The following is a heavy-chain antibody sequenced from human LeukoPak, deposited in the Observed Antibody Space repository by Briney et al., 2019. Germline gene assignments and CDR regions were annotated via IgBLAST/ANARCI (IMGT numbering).Heavy chain of an antibody. V-gene: IGHV3-9*01. D-gene: IGHD3-3*01. CDR3: AKARSGYLTPFDY. J-gene: IGHJ4*02. CDR2: ISYNSGTI. CDR1: GFTFDDYA. Sequence: GRSLRLSCAASGFTFDDYALHWVRQAPGKGLEWVSGISYNSGTIAYADSVKARFTISRDNAKSSLYLEMNNLRLEDTAFYFCAKARSGYLTPFDYWGQEALVTVSS.